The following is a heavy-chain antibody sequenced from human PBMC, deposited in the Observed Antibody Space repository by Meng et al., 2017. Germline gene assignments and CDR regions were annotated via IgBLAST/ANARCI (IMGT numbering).Heavy chain of an antibody. J-gene: IGHJ4*03. D-gene: IGHD1-20*01. V-gene: IGHV3-73*02. Sequence: EVELVGRGGFLAPPGVFLQLSCAVSGVTFSGSDIHWFRQASGKGLEWVGRIRSRPNIYATAYAASVRGRFTISRDDSKNTAYLQMNSLKTEDTAVYYCTIYITGHFWGQGTLVTVSS. CDR2: IRSRPNIYAT. CDR1: GVTFSGSD. CDR3: TIYITGHF.